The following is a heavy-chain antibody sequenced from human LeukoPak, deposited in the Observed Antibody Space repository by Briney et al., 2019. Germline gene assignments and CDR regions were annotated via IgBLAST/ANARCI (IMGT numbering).Heavy chain of an antibody. CDR3: ARDGHYYDSSGQFDY. D-gene: IGHD3-22*01. CDR1: GGSISSGGYS. Sequence: SQTLSLTCAVSGGSISSGGYSWSWIRQPPGKGLEWIGYIYHSGSTYYNPSLKSRVTISVDRSKNQFSLKLSSVTAADTAVYYCARDGHYYDSSGQFDYWGQGTLVTVSS. J-gene: IGHJ4*02. V-gene: IGHV4-30-2*01. CDR2: IYHSGST.